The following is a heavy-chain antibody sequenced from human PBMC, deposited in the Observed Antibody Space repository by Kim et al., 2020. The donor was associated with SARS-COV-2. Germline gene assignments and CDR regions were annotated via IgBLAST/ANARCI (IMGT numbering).Heavy chain of an antibody. J-gene: IGHJ4*02. V-gene: IGHV4-31*03. Sequence: SETLSLTCTVSGGSISSGGYYWSWIRQHPGKGLEWIGYIYYSGSTYYNPSLKSRVTTSVDTSKNQFSLKLSSVTAADTAVYYCARGRVYAVGGKSYYFDYWGQGTLVTVSS. CDR3: ARGRVYAVGGKSYYFDY. CDR1: GGSISSGGYY. D-gene: IGHD6-19*01. CDR2: IYYSGST.